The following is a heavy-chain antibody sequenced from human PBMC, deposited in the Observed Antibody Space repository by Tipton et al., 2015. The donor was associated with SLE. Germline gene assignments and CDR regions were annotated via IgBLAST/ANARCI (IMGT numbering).Heavy chain of an antibody. D-gene: IGHD3-10*02. CDR2: ISWDGGST. V-gene: IGHV3-43*01. CDR3: AKEMFVETSMGLDD. J-gene: IGHJ4*02. CDR1: GFTFSIYS. Sequence: SLRLSCAASGFTFSIYSMNWVRQAPGKGLEWVSLISWDGGSTYYADSVKGRFTISRDNSKNSLYLQINSLRTEDTALYYFAKEMFVETSMGLDDWGQGTLVTVSA.